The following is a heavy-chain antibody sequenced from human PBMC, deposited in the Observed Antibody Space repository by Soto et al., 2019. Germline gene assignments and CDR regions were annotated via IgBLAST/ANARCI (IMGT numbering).Heavy chain of an antibody. V-gene: IGHV3-30*18. CDR3: AKEGAMFYY. CDR1: GFTLSSYG. Sequence: GGSLRLSCAASGFTLSSYGMHWVRQAPGKGLEWVAVISYDGSNKYYADSVKGRFTISRDNSKNTLYLQMNSLRAEDTSVYYCAKEGAMFYYWGQGTLVTVSS. D-gene: IGHD1-26*01. J-gene: IGHJ4*02. CDR2: ISYDGSNK.